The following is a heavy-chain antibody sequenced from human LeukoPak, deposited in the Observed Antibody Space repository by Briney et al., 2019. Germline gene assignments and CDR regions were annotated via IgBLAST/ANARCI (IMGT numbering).Heavy chain of an antibody. D-gene: IGHD3-9*01. J-gene: IGHJ3*02. CDR2: ISGSGGST. Sequence: GGSLRLSCAASGFTFSSYAMSWVRQAPGKGLEWVSAISGSGGSTYYADSVKGRFTISRDNSKNTLYLQMNSLRAEDTAVYYCAKVCGDYDILTGYCYDAFDIWGQGTMVTVSS. CDR3: AKVCGDYDILTGYCYDAFDI. V-gene: IGHV3-23*01. CDR1: GFTFSSYA.